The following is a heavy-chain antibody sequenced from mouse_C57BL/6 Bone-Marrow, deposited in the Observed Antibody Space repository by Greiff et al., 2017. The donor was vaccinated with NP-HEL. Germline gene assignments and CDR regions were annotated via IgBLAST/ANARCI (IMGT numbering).Heavy chain of an antibody. V-gene: IGHV1-55*01. CDR3: ARNYSPYYYAMDY. CDR1: GYTFTSYW. CDR2: IYPGSGST. D-gene: IGHD2-12*01. J-gene: IGHJ4*01. Sequence: VQLQQPGAELVKPGASVKMSCKASGYTFTSYWITWVKQRPGQGLEWIGDIYPGSGSTNYNEKFKSKATLTVDTSSSTAYMQLSSLTSEDSAVYYCARNYSPYYYAMDYWGQGTSVTVSS.